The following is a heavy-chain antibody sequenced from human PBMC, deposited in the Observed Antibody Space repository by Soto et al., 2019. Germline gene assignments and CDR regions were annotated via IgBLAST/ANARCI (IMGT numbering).Heavy chain of an antibody. Sequence: PGGSLRLSCAASGFTFSSYSMNWVRQAPGKGLEWVSSISSSSSYIYYADSVKGRFTISRDNAKNSLFLQMNSLRAEDTAVYYCAREVDVHAFDIWGQGTMVTVSS. CDR2: ISSSSSYI. D-gene: IGHD2-2*01. V-gene: IGHV3-21*01. CDR3: AREVDVHAFDI. J-gene: IGHJ3*02. CDR1: GFTFSSYS.